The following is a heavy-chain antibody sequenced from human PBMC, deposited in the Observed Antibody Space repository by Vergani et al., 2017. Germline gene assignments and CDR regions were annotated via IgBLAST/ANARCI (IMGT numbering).Heavy chain of an antibody. CDR1: GYTFTYRY. CDR2: ITPFNGNT. D-gene: IGHD2-2*01. CDR3: ALAESRTICINSVCITPETGSWFDP. Sequence: QMQLVQSGAEVKKTGSSVKVSCKASGYTFTYRYLHWVRQAPGQALEWMGWITPFNGNTNYAQKFQDRFTITRDRSMSTAYMELSSLRSDDSAMYYCALAESRTICINSVCITPETGSWFDPWGQGTLVTVSS. J-gene: IGHJ5*02. V-gene: IGHV1-45*02.